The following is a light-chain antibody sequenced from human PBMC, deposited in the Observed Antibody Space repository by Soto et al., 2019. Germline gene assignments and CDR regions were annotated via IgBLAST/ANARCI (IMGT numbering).Light chain of an antibody. J-gene: IGLJ1*01. CDR3: QVWDSRGKQQV. Sequence: SYELTQPPSVSVAPGQTARITCGANRIGSKSVHWYQQKPGQAPILVVYDDTDRPSGIPERFSGSNSGNTATLTIRGVEGGDEADYYCQVWDSRGKQQVFGTGTQLTVL. V-gene: IGLV3-21*02. CDR2: DDT. CDR1: RIGSKS.